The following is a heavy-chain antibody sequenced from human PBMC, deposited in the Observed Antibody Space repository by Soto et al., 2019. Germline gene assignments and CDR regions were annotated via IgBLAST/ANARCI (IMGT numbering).Heavy chain of an antibody. CDR2: FSYSGST. V-gene: IGHV4-39*01. CDR3: ARLGGYCSTTTCYSYDDMDV. J-gene: IGHJ6*01. Sequence: SETLSLTCTVSGGSLSSGPYSWGWIRQPPEKGLEWIGTFSYSGSTYYNPSLEGRVTISVDTSKNQFSLKVSSVTAADTAMYYCARLGGYCSTTTCYSYDDMDVLVQGTTVT. D-gene: IGHD2-2*01. CDR1: GGSLSSGPYS.